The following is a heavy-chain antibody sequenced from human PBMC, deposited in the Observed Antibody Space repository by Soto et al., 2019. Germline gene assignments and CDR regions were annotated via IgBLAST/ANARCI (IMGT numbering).Heavy chain of an antibody. D-gene: IGHD4-17*01. Sequence: EVQLVESGGGLVQPGGYLKLSCAVSGFTFSGSAMHWVRQASGKGLEWVGRIRSKANSYATAYAASVKGRFTISRDDSKNTAYLQMNSLKPEDTAVYYCTRGYGDSVRDYWGQGTLVTVSS. CDR2: IRSKANSYAT. J-gene: IGHJ4*02. CDR1: GFTFSGSA. CDR3: TRGYGDSVRDY. V-gene: IGHV3-73*01.